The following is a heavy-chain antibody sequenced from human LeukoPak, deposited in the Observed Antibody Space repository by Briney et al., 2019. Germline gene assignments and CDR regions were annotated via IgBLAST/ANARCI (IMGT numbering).Heavy chain of an antibody. Sequence: SQTLSLTCTVSGGSISSGGYYWSWIRQHPGKGLEWIGYIYYSGSTYYNPSLKSRVTISVDTSKNQFSLKLSSVTAADTAVYYCARTDLGYCISTSCYRSVFDYWGRGTLVTVSS. CDR3: ARTDLGYCISTSCYRSVFDY. V-gene: IGHV4-31*03. CDR1: GGSISSGGYY. J-gene: IGHJ4*02. CDR2: IYYSGST. D-gene: IGHD2-2*02.